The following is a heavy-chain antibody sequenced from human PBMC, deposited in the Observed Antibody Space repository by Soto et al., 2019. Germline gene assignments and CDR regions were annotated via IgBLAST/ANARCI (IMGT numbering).Heavy chain of an antibody. CDR3: AREGEYCSGGSCYSRLGYAFDI. D-gene: IGHD2-15*01. CDR2: IIPILGIA. J-gene: IGHJ3*02. Sequence: GALVKVACKTSGGTYSIYTISWGRQNTGQGLEWMGRIIPILGIANYAQKFQGRVTITADKSTSTAYMELSSLRSEDTAVYYCAREGEYCSGGSCYSRLGYAFDIWGQGTMVTVSS. V-gene: IGHV1-69*04. CDR1: GGTYSIYT.